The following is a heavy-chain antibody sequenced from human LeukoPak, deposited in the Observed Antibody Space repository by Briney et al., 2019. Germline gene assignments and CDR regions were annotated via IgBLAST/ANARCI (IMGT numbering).Heavy chain of an antibody. CDR2: INRDGSST. CDR1: GFTFSSYW. CDR3: AHSGYDFSPRLYYYGVDV. J-gene: IGHJ6*02. Sequence: PGGSLRLSCAASGFTFSSYWMHWVRQAPGKGLVWVSRINRDGSSTSYADSVKGRFTISRDNAKNTLYLQMNSLRAEDTAVYYCAHSGYDFSPRLYYYGVDVWGQGTTVTVSS. D-gene: IGHD5-12*01. V-gene: IGHV3-74*01.